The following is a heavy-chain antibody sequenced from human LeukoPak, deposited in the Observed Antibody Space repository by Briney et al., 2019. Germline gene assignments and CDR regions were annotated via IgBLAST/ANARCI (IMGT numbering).Heavy chain of an antibody. J-gene: IGHJ4*02. CDR3: ARGFPVDY. Sequence: PSETLSLTCAVSGYSISSGYYWGWIRQPPGKGLEWIGSIYHSGSTYYNPSLKSRVTISVDTSKNQFSLKLSSVTAADTAVYYCARGFPVDYWGQGTLVTVSS. V-gene: IGHV4-38-2*01. CDR1: GYSISSGYY. CDR2: IYHSGST.